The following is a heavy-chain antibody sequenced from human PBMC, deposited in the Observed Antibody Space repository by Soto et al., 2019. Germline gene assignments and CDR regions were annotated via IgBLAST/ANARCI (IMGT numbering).Heavy chain of an antibody. J-gene: IGHJ4*02. CDR3: ARDRYRSRNFDY. CDR1: GGSISSGDYY. D-gene: IGHD6-13*01. Sequence: SETLSLTCTVSGGSISSGDYYWSWIRQPPGKGLEWIGYIYYSGSTHYNPSLKSRVTISVDTSKNQLSLKLSSVTAEDPAVYYCARDRYRSRNFDYWGQGTLVTVSS. V-gene: IGHV4-30-4*01. CDR2: IYYSGST.